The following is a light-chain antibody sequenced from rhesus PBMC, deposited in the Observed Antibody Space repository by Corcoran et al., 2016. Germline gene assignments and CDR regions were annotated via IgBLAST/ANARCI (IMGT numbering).Light chain of an antibody. J-gene: IGKJ1*01. Sequence: EIVVTQSPATLSLSPGERATLSCRASQSVGTSLAWYQQKPGQAPRLLIYDASRRAIGLPDRFSGSGSGTAFTLTIISLEPEDVGIYCCQQSDDLLTFGQGTKVEIQ. CDR2: DAS. V-gene: IGKV3-24*04. CDR3: QQSDDLLT. CDR1: QSVGTS.